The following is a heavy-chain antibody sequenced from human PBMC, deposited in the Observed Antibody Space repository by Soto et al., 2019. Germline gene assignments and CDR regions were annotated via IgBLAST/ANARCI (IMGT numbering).Heavy chain of an antibody. V-gene: IGHV1-69*01. J-gene: IGHJ6*02. CDR1: GGTFSSYA. CDR3: ARSSITLVRGADYTMDV. CDR2: ISPIFGTA. Sequence: QVQLVQSGAEVKKPGSSVKVSCKASGGTFSSYAISWVRQAPGQGLEGMGGISPIFGTANYAQKFQDRVTITADESTSTAYMELSRLSSEDAAVYYCARSSITLVRGADYTMDVWGQGTTVTVSS. D-gene: IGHD3-10*01.